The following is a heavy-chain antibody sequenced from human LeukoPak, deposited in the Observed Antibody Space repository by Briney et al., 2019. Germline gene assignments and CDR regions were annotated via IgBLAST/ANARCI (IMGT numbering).Heavy chain of an antibody. CDR3: ARDTGYSSGWPRYYLDY. Sequence: GGSLRLSCAASGFTFSSYGMHWVRQAPGKGLEWVAFIRYDGSNKYYADSVKGRFTISRDNSKNTLYLQMNSLRAEDTAVYYCARDTGYSSGWPRYYLDYWGQGTLVTVSS. D-gene: IGHD6-19*01. CDR2: IRYDGSNK. CDR1: GFTFSSYG. J-gene: IGHJ4*02. V-gene: IGHV3-30*02.